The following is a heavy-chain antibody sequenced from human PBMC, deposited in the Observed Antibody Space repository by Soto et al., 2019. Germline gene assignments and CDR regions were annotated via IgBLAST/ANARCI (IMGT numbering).Heavy chain of an antibody. J-gene: IGHJ4*02. CDR2: IYYSGST. CDR3: ARVTGGPSHPDSYGSA. Sequence: QVQLQESGPGLVKPSQTLSLTCTVSGGSISSGGYYWSWIRQHPGKGLEWIGYIYYSGSTYYNPSLKSRVTISVDTSKNQFSLKLSSVTAADTAVYYCARVTGGPSHPDSYGSAWGQGTLVTVSS. D-gene: IGHD3-10*01. CDR1: GGSISSGGYY. V-gene: IGHV4-31*03.